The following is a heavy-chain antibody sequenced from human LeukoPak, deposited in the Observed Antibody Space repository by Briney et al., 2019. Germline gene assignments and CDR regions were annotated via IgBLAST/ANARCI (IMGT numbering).Heavy chain of an antibody. Sequence: SETLSLTCAVSGGSFSSSYYFWGWIRQPPGKGLEWVGSVYFGGSTYYNPSLKSRVTISVDTSKNHFSLKPSSVTAADTAVYYCASRRGPTIAALLADYWGQGTLATVSS. V-gene: IGHV4-39*02. D-gene: IGHD6-6*01. CDR2: VYFGGST. J-gene: IGHJ4*02. CDR3: ASRRGPTIAALLADY. CDR1: GGSFSSSYYF.